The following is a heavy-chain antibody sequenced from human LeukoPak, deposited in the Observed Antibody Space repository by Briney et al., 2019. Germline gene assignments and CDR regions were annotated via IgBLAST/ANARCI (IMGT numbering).Heavy chain of an antibody. J-gene: IGHJ6*04. D-gene: IGHD2-8*02. V-gene: IGHV3-7*01. CDR1: EFTSSAVW. CDR2: INKDGTEK. CDR3: AIFAGVVPGNLLL. Sequence: VGSLRLSCAASEFTSSAVWMSWVRRPPGQGLEGLANINKDGTEKQYVDSVKGRFSIFRDNGNNSVFLQMNSLRAEDTAVYYCAIFAGVVPGNLLLWGKGTPVIVSS.